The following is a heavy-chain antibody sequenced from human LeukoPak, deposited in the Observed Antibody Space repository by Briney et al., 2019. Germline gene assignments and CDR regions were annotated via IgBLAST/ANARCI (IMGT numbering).Heavy chain of an antibody. CDR3: ARDKYYYGSGSYIVPLNY. CDR1: GYTFTSYG. Sequence: GASVKVSFKASGYTFTSYGISWVRQAPGQGLEWMGWISAYNGNTNYAQKLQGRVTMTTDTSTSTAYMELRSLRSDDTAVYYCARDKYYYGSGSYIVPLNYWGQGTPVTVSS. CDR2: ISAYNGNT. J-gene: IGHJ4*02. V-gene: IGHV1-18*01. D-gene: IGHD3-10*01.